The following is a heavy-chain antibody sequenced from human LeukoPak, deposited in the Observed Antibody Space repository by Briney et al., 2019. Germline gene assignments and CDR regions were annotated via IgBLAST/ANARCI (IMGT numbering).Heavy chain of an antibody. CDR3: ATGQDIVATTTIDY. D-gene: IGHD5-12*01. CDR2: INAANGNT. Sequence: ASVKVSCKASGYTFTRYAIHRVRQGPGQRLEWMGWINAANGNTKYSQKFQGRVTITRDTSASTVYMELSSLRSEDTAVYYCATGQDIVATTTIDYWGQGTLVTVSS. J-gene: IGHJ4*02. CDR1: GYTFTRYA. V-gene: IGHV1-3*01.